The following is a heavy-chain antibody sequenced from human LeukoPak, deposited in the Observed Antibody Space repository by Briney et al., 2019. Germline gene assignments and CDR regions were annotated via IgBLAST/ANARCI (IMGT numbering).Heavy chain of an antibody. D-gene: IGHD3-16*02. J-gene: IGHJ4*02. CDR3: ARQPDYDYVWGSYRQPPHY. V-gene: IGHV1-2*02. Sequence: ASVKVSCKASGYIFTGQFIHWVRQAPGQGLEWMAMYNPNSGDTTFSQRFQDRVTMTRDTSVNTAYMELSRLRSDDTAVYYCARQPDYDYVWGSYRQPPHYWGQGTLVTVSS. CDR1: GYIFTGQF. CDR2: YNPNSGDT.